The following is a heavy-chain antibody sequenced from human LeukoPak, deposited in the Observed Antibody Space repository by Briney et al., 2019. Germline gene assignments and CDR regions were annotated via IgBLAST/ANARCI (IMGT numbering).Heavy chain of an antibody. Sequence: GGSLRLSCAGSGFTFSSYWMHWVRQAPGKGLVWVSRISTDASSTTYADSVKGRFTISRDNSRNTLYLQMGSLRPEDMAVYYCAREAWVHWGQGTLVTVSS. V-gene: IGHV3-74*01. CDR2: ISTDASST. D-gene: IGHD3-16*01. CDR1: GFTFSSYW. CDR3: AREAWVH. J-gene: IGHJ4*02.